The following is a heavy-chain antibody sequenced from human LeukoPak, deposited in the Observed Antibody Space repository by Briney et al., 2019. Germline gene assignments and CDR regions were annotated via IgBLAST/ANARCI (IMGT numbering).Heavy chain of an antibody. Sequence: GASVKVSCKASGYTFTGYYIHWVRQAPGQGLEWMGWSNPNSGGTNYAQKFPGRVTMTRDTSISTAYMELSRLRSDDTAVYYCARGYVWGSPTPFDYWGQGTLVTVSS. V-gene: IGHV1-2*02. D-gene: IGHD3-16*01. CDR2: SNPNSGGT. J-gene: IGHJ4*02. CDR3: ARGYVWGSPTPFDY. CDR1: GYTFTGYY.